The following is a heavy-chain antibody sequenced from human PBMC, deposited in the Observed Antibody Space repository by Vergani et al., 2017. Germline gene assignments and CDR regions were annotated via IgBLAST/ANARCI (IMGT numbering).Heavy chain of an antibody. D-gene: IGHD2-2*01. J-gene: IGHJ4*01. CDR1: GFSLSASGMS. CDR2: IDWDDDK. CDR3: ARIVLGSTDY. V-gene: IGHV2-70*13. Sequence: QVTLRESGPALVKPTQTLTLTCTFSGFSLSASGMSVTWIRQPPGKALEWVARIDWDDDKHYSTSLKTRLTISKDTSKNRVVLTMTNMDPVDTATYYCARIVLGSTDYWVHGTLVTVSS.